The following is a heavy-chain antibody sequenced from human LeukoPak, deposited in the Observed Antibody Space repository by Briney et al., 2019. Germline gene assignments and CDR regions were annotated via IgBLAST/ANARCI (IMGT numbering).Heavy chain of an antibody. CDR3: ARELPDTDILTVDH. J-gene: IGHJ4*02. CDR1: GFTFSSYA. Sequence: GGSLRLSCAASGFTFSSYAMSWVSQAPGKGLEWVSAISGSGGKTYYADSVKGRLTISRDNSRNTLYLQVSGLRAEDSALYYCARELPDTDILTVDHWGQGTLVTVSS. D-gene: IGHD5-18*01. CDR2: ISGSGGKT. V-gene: IGHV3-23*01.